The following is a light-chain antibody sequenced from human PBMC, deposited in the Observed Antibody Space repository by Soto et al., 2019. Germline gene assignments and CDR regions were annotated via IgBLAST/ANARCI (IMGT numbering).Light chain of an antibody. CDR2: GAS. CDR1: QSVSSYY. Sequence: EIVLTQSPGTLSLSPGKRATLSCRASQSVSSYYLAWYQQKPGQAPRLLIYGASSRATGIPDRFSGSGSGTDFTLTISSLEPEDFAVYYCQQYGSSLYTFGQGTKLEIK. V-gene: IGKV3-20*01. J-gene: IGKJ2*01. CDR3: QQYGSSLYT.